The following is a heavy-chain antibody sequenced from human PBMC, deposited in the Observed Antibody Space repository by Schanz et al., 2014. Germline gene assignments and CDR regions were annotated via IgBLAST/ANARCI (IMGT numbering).Heavy chain of an antibody. J-gene: IGHJ6*02. CDR1: GITFSGYS. CDR3: ARFLARYQYYGVDV. V-gene: IGHV3-48*01. D-gene: IGHD3-3*01. Sequence: EVQLVESGGGLAQPGGSLRLSCAASGITFSGYSMNWVRQAPGKGLEWVSYISGSSSTKYYADSVKGRFTISRDSSKNTLYLQMNSLRADDTAVYYCARFLARYQYYGVDVWGQGTTXIVSS. CDR2: ISGSSSTK.